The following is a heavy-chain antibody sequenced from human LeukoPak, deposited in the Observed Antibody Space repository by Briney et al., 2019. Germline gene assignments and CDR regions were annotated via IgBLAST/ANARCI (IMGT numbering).Heavy chain of an antibody. CDR3: ARDQSGSYSFDY. D-gene: IGHD1-26*01. J-gene: IGHJ4*02. Sequence: PGGSLRLSCAASGFTFSSYAMHWVRQAPGKGLEWVAVISYDGSNKYYADSVKGRFTISRDNAKNSLYLQMNSLRAEDTAVYYCARDQSGSYSFDYWGQGTLVTVSS. CDR1: GFTFSSYA. V-gene: IGHV3-30-3*01. CDR2: ISYDGSNK.